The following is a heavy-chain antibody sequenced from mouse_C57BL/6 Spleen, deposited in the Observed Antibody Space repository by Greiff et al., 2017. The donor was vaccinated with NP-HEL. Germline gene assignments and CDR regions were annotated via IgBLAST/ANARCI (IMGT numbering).Heavy chain of an antibody. CDR1: GYAFTNYL. Sequence: QVQLQQSGAELVRPGTSVKVSCKASGYAFTNYLIEWVKQRPGQGLAWIGVINPGSGGSNYNEKFKGKATLTADKSSSTAYMQLSSLTSEDSAVYFCARSRGSLYAMDYWGQGTSVTVSS. CDR3: ARSRGSLYAMDY. J-gene: IGHJ4*01. CDR2: INPGSGGS. V-gene: IGHV1-54*01.